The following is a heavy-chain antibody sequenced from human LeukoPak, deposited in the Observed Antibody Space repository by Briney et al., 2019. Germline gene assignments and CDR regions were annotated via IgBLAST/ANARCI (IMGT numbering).Heavy chain of an antibody. Sequence: GGSLRLSCAASGFTFSDYYMSWIRQAPGKGLEWVSYISSSGSTIYYADSVKGRFTISRDNAKNSLYLQMNSLRAEDTAVYYCPRDSYDFWSGYEAYGMDVWGQGTTVTVSS. V-gene: IGHV3-11*01. D-gene: IGHD3-3*01. CDR1: GFTFSDYY. J-gene: IGHJ6*02. CDR3: PRDSYDFWSGYEAYGMDV. CDR2: ISSSGSTI.